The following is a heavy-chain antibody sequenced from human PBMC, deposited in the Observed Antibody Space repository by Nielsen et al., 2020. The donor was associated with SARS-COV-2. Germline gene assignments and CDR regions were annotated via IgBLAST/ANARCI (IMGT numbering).Heavy chain of an antibody. D-gene: IGHD5-24*01. CDR3: ARDGYNYGGSDYYYGMDV. CDR2: ISGSGGST. J-gene: IGHJ6*02. Sequence: WIRQPPGKGLEWVSAISGSGGSTYYADSVKGRFTISRDNSKNTLYLQMNSLRAEDTAVYYCARDGYNYGGSDYYYGMDVWGHGTTVTVSS. V-gene: IGHV3-23*01.